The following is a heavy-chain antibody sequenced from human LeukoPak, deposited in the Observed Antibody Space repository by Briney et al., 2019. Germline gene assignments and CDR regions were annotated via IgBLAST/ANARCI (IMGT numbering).Heavy chain of an antibody. J-gene: IGHJ4*02. CDR2: IYYSGST. CDR3: ARDGVGYSYGPYFDY. D-gene: IGHD5-18*01. Sequence: PSETLSLTCTVSGGSISSSSYYWGWIRQPPGKGLEWIGSIYYSGSTYYNPSLKSRVTISVDTSKNQFSLKLSSVTAADTAVYYCARDGVGYSYGPYFDYWGQGTLVTVSS. V-gene: IGHV4-39*07. CDR1: GGSISSSSYY.